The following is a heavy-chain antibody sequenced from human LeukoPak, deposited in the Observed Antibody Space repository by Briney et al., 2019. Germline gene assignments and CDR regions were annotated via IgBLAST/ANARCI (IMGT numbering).Heavy chain of an antibody. CDR3: ARVRAVPTIAAAGTSYYYGMDV. CDR2: ISAYNGNT. CDR1: GYTFTSYG. V-gene: IGHV1-18*01. Sequence: ASVKVSCKASGYTFTSYGISWVRQAPGQGLEWMGWISAYNGNTNYAQKLQGRVTMTTDTSTSTAYMELRSLRSDGTAVYYCARVRAVPTIAAAGTSYYYGMDVWGQGTTVTVSS. D-gene: IGHD6-13*01. J-gene: IGHJ6*02.